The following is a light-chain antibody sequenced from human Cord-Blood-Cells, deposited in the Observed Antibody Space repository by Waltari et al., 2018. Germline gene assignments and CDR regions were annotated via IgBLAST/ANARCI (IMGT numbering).Light chain of an antibody. V-gene: IGKV3-20*01. CDR1: QSVSSSY. CDR2: GAS. CDR3: QQYGSSPPYT. Sequence: EIVLTPSPGTLSLSPGERATLACRASQSVSSSYLAWYQQKPGQAPRLLIYGASSRATGIPDRFSGSGSGTDFTLTISRLEPEDCAVYYCQQYGSSPPYTFGQGTKLEIK. J-gene: IGKJ2*01.